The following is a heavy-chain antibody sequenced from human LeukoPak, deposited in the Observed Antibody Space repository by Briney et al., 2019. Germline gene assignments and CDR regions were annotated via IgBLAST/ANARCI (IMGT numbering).Heavy chain of an antibody. CDR2: IYYSGST. D-gene: IGHD2-2*01. CDR3: AREAEYCSSTSCYPTLDY. J-gene: IGHJ4*02. Sequence: SETLSLTCTVSGGSISSSSYYWGWIRQPPGKGLERIGSIYYSGSTYYNPSLKSRVTISVDTSKNQFSLKLSSVTAADTAVYYCAREAEYCSSTSCYPTLDYWGQGTLVTVSS. CDR1: GGSISSSSYY. V-gene: IGHV4-39*07.